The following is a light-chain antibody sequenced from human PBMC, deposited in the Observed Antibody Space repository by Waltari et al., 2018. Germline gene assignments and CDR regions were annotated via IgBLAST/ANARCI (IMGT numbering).Light chain of an antibody. CDR1: QSITSF. CDR2: AAS. Sequence: DIQMTLYPSSLSASVGDRVTITCRASQSITSFLNWYHHKPGKAPKLLIYAASSLPSGVPSRFSGSGSGTDFTLTISSLQPEDFATYYCQQSYTTPWTFGQGTKVEIK. J-gene: IGKJ1*01. CDR3: QQSYTTPWT. V-gene: IGKV1-39*01.